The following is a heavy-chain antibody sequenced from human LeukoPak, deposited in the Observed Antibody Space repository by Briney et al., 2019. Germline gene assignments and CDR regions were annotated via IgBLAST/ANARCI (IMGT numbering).Heavy chain of an antibody. J-gene: IGHJ5*02. V-gene: IGHV3-33*01. CDR2: IWYDGSNK. CDR1: GFTFSSYG. D-gene: IGHD2-2*01. Sequence: PGRSLRLSCAAPGFTFSSYGMHWVRQAPGKGLEWVAVIWYDGSNKYYADSVKGRFTISRDNSKNTLYLQMNSLRAEDTAVYYCAREGGDIVVVPAAGWFDPWGQGTLVTVSS. CDR3: AREGGDIVVVPAAGWFDP.